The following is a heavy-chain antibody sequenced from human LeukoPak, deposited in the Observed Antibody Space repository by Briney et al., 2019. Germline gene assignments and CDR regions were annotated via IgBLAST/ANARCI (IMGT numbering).Heavy chain of an antibody. CDR3: ARDDYDDSSGGDY. Sequence: GGSLRPSCAASGITFSSYSMNWVRQAPGKGLEWVSSISSSSSYIYYADSVKGRFTISRDNAKNSLYLQMNSLRAEDTAVYYCARDDYDDSSGGDYWGQGTLVTVSS. J-gene: IGHJ4*02. CDR2: ISSSSSYI. CDR1: GITFSSYS. D-gene: IGHD3-22*01. V-gene: IGHV3-21*01.